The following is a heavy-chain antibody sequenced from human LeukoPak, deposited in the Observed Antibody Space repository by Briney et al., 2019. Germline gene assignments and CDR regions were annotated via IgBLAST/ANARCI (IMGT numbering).Heavy chain of an antibody. D-gene: IGHD2-2*01. J-gene: IGHJ6*02. CDR3: AREIGSSTSHDYYYGMDV. V-gene: IGHV1-46*01. CDR1: GYTFTSYY. Sequence: ASVKVSCKASGYTFTSYYMHWVRQAPGQGLEWMGIINPSGGSTSYAQKFQGRVTMTRDTSTSTVYMELSSLRSEDTAVYYCAREIGSSTSHDYYYGMDVWGQGTTVTVSS. CDR2: INPSGGST.